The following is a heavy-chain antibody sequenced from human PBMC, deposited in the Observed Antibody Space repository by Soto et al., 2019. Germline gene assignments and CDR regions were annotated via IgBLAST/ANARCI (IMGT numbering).Heavy chain of an antibody. V-gene: IGHV1-45*02. CDR1: GYTFTYRY. CDR2: ITPFNGHT. Sequence: EASVKVSCKASGYTFTYRYLHWVREAPGQALEWMGWITPFNGHTNYAQKFQDRVTITRDRSMSTAYMELSSLRSEDTAMYYCASGIAAAGTLGGGRKPHAFDIWGQGTMVTVSS. J-gene: IGHJ3*02. D-gene: IGHD6-13*01. CDR3: ASGIAAAGTLGGGRKPHAFDI.